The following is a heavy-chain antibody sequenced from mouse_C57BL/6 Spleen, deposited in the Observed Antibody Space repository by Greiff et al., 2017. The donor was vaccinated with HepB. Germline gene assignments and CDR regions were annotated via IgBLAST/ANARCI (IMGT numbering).Heavy chain of an antibody. CDR1: GYTFTSYG. D-gene: IGHD2-4*01. CDR2: IYPRSGNT. J-gene: IGHJ3*01. CDR3: ARQGDYAWFAY. Sequence: VKLVESGAELARPGASVKLSCKASGYTFTSYGISWVKQRTGQGLEWIGEIYPRSGNTYYNEKFKGKATLTADKSSSTAYMELRSLTSEDSAVYFCARQGDYAWFAYWGQGTLVTVSA. V-gene: IGHV1-81*01.